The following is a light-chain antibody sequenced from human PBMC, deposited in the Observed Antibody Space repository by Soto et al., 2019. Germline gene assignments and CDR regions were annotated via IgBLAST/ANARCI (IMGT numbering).Light chain of an antibody. V-gene: IGLV2-23*02. CDR1: SSDVGSSNL. CDR3: CSYAGSSTHV. Sequence: QSLLTQPASVSGSPGQSITFSCNGTSSDVGSSNLVSWYQQHPGKAPKLLIYEVSKRPSGVSNRFSGSKSGNTASLTISGLQAEDEADYYCCSYAGSSTHVFGTGTKVTVL. CDR2: EVS. J-gene: IGLJ1*01.